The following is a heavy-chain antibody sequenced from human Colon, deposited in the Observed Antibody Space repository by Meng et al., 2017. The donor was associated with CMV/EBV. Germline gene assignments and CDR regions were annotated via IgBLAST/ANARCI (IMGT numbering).Heavy chain of an antibody. J-gene: IGHJ4*02. D-gene: IGHD2-2*01. CDR1: GFTFSDFY. CDR3: MRDLLPIRLIPAAQDY. V-gene: IGHV3-7*01. CDR2: VNQDGSAE. Sequence: GESLKISCADSGFTFSDFYMSWVRQAPGRGLEWVANVNQDGSAEYYVNSVRGRFTISRDNAKNSVSLQMNALKVEDTAVYYCMRDLLPIRLIPAAQDYWGQGTLVTVSS.